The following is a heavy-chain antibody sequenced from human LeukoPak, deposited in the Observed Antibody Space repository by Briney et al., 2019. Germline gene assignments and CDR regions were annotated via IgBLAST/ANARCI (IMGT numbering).Heavy chain of an antibody. CDR1: GYTFTGYY. D-gene: IGHD3-9*01. V-gene: IGHV1-2*02. Sequence: ASVKVSCKASGYTFTGYYMHWVRQAPGQGLEWMGWINPNSGGTNYAQKFQGRVTMTRDTSISTAYMELSRLRSDDTAVYYCARDPFFGYDVLTGYYPFDYWGQGTPVTVSS. CDR2: INPNSGGT. J-gene: IGHJ4*02. CDR3: ARDPFFGYDVLTGYYPFDY.